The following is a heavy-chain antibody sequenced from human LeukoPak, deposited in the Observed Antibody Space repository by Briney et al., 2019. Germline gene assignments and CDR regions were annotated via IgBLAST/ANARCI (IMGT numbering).Heavy chain of an antibody. J-gene: IGHJ6*03. CDR2: IIPIFGTA. Sequence: SVKVSCKASGGTFSSYAISWVRQAPGQGLEWMGGIIPIFGTANYAQKFQGRVTITTDESTSTAYMELSSLRSEDTAVYYCARTEDYYYNMDVWGKGTTVTVSS. CDR3: ARTEDYYYNMDV. V-gene: IGHV1-69*05. CDR1: GGTFSSYA.